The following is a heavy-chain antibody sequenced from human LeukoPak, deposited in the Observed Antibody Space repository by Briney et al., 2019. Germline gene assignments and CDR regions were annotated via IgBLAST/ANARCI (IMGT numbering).Heavy chain of an antibody. D-gene: IGHD3-10*01. CDR3: TTGPYDYGSGTYYH. V-gene: IGHV3-15*01. J-gene: IGHJ4*02. Sequence: PGRSLRLSCAASGFTFSNACMSWVRQAPGKGLEWVGRIKSKTDGGTTDYAAPVKGRFTISRDDSKNTLYVQMNSLKTEDTAVYYCTTGPYDYGSGTYYHWGQGTLVTVSS. CDR2: IKSKTDGGTT. CDR1: GFTFSNAC.